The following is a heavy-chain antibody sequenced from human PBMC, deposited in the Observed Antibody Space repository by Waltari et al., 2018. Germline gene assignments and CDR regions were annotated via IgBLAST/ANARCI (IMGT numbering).Heavy chain of an antibody. Sequence: QVQLQESGPGLVKPSETLSLTCTVSGGSISSYYWSWIRQPPGKGLEWIGYIYYSGGTNYNPSLKSRVTISVDTSKNQFSLKLSSVTAADTAVYYCARGTIFGVVISHYYYMDVWGKGTTVTISS. V-gene: IGHV4-59*01. CDR1: GGSISSYY. J-gene: IGHJ6*03. CDR2: IYYSGGT. D-gene: IGHD3-3*01. CDR3: ARGTIFGVVISHYYYMDV.